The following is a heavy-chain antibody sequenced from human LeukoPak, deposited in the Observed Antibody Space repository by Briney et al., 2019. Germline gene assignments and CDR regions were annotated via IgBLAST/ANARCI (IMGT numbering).Heavy chain of an antibody. CDR3: ARVTWSGYYHYAFDI. J-gene: IGHJ3*02. D-gene: IGHD3-3*01. Sequence: GGSLRLSCAASGFTVSSNYMSWVRQAPGKGLEWVSVIYSGGSTYYADSVKGRFTISRDNSKNTLYLQMNSLRAEDTAVYYCARVTWSGYYHYAFDIWGQGTVVTVSS. CDR1: GFTVSSNY. CDR2: IYSGGST. V-gene: IGHV3-66*02.